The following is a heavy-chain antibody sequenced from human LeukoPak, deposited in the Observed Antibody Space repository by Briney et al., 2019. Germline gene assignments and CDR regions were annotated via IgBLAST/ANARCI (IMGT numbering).Heavy chain of an antibody. CDR3: ARYWAEPAATDDAFDI. J-gene: IGHJ3*02. V-gene: IGHV1-2*02. CDR1: GYTFTTYF. Sequence: GASVKVSCKTSGYTFTTYFIHWVRQAPGQGLEWMGGINPYSGDTKYAQKFQGRVTMTMDTSSSTAYMELSRLMSDDTAVYYCARYWAEPAATDDAFDIWGQGTMVVVSS. CDR2: INPYSGDT. D-gene: IGHD2-15*01.